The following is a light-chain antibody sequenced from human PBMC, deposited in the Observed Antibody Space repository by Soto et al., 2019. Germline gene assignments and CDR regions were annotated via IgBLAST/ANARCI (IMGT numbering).Light chain of an antibody. V-gene: IGKV3D-20*02. CDR2: GAS. J-gene: IGKJ5*01. CDR1: QSVSNDF. Sequence: IVLTQSPGILSLSPGERATLSCRASQSVSNDFLAWYQQKPGQAPRLLIYGASTRATDVPDRFSGSGSGADFTLSISRLEPEDFGVFYCQQRFDWPKITFGQGTRLEIK. CDR3: QQRFDWPKIT.